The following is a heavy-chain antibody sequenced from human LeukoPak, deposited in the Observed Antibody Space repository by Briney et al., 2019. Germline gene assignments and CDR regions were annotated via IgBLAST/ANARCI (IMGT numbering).Heavy chain of an antibody. CDR3: ARANALHCSSTSCLFDY. CDR2: INPNSGGT. D-gene: IGHD2-2*01. CDR1: GYTFTDYY. J-gene: IGHJ4*02. Sequence: GASLKVSCTASGYTFTDYYMHGVRQAPGHRLERMGWINPNSGGTYSAQKFQGWVTMTRDTSISTAYMELSRLTSDDTAVYYCARANALHCSSTSCLFDYWGQGTLVTVSS. V-gene: IGHV1-2*04.